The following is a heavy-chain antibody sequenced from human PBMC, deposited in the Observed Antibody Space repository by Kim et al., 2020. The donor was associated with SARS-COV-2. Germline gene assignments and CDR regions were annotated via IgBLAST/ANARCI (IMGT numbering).Heavy chain of an antibody. D-gene: IGHD3-10*01. CDR2: IYYSGST. CDR3: ASQARVRLGDWYFDL. CDR1: GGSISSYY. Sequence: SETLSLTCTVSGGSISSYYWSWIRQPPGKGLEWTGYIYYSGSTNYNPSLKSRVTISVDTSKNQFSLKLSSVTAADTAVYYCASQARVRLGDWYFDLWGRGTLVTVSS. V-gene: IGHV4-59*08. J-gene: IGHJ2*01.